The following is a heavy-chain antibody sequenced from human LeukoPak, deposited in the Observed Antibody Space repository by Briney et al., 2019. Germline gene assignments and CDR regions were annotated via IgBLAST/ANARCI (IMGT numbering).Heavy chain of an antibody. Sequence: SETLSLTCTVSGGSVSSGSYYWSWIRQPPGKGLEWIGYIYYSGSTNYNPSLKSRVTISVDTSKNQFSLKLSSVTAADTAVYYCAREGRRDGYNSWGQGTLVTVSS. J-gene: IGHJ4*02. CDR1: GGSVSSGSYY. CDR3: AREGRRDGYNS. V-gene: IGHV4-61*01. CDR2: IYYSGST. D-gene: IGHD5-24*01.